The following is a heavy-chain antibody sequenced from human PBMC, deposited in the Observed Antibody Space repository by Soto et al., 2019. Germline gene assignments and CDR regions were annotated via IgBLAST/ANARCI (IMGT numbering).Heavy chain of an antibody. CDR3: ARGAPPQVYLVDY. CDR2: INTNSGGT. CDR1: GYAFTGHY. V-gene: IGHV1-2*04. D-gene: IGHD1-20*01. J-gene: IGHJ4*02. Sequence: QVQLVQSGAELKKPGASVKVACKASGYAFTGHYIHWVRQAPGQGLEWMGWINTNSGGTIYVQKFQGWVTMTRDTSITTSYMELSSLNSDDPAVYFCARGAPPQVYLVDYWGQGTLVTVSS.